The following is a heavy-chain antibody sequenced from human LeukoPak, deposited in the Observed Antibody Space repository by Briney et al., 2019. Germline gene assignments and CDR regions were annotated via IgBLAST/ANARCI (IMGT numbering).Heavy chain of an antibody. CDR2: INPNSGGT. J-gene: IGHJ5*02. D-gene: IGHD6-19*01. V-gene: IGHV1-2*04. Sequence: ASVKVSCKASGYTFTSYDINWVRQAPGQGLEWMGWINPNSGGTNYAQKFQGWVTMTRDTSISTAYMELSRLRSDDTAVYYCARDVPIAVAGRAPSGFDPWGQGTLVTVSS. CDR3: ARDVPIAVAGRAPSGFDP. CDR1: GYTFTSYD.